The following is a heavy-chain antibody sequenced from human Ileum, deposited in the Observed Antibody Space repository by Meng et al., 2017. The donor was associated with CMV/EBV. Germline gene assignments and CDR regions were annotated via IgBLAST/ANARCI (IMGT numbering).Heavy chain of an antibody. D-gene: IGHD1-20*01. Sequence: SRNGPCYTFDRFCIDWVRQAPGQGLEYIGWINVYDGDTNYAQKFQGRVALTTDSSTSTAYMELRSLRSDDTAVFYCARGGKISGTDYWGQGTLVTVSS. CDR3: ARGGKISGTDY. V-gene: IGHV1-18*01. J-gene: IGHJ4*02. CDR2: INVYDGDT. CDR1: CYTFDRFC.